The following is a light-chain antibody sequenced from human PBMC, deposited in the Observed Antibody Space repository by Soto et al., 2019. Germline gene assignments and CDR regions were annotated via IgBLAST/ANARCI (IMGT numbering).Light chain of an antibody. Sequence: EVVLTQSPGTLSLSPGDTATLSCRATQSISSGYLAWYQQKPGQAPRLLIYGASSRANGIPDRFCGIGSGADVTLTITGIELDDFAVYYCQHYGSSTRTFCKGTKVEIK. CDR2: GAS. V-gene: IGKV3-20*01. CDR1: QSISSGY. CDR3: QHYGSSTRT. J-gene: IGKJ1*01.